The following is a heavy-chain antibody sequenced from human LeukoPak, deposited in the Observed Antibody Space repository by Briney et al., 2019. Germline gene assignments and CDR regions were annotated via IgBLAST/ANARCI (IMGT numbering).Heavy chain of an antibody. Sequence: SETLSLTCAVYGGSFSGYYWSWIRQPPGKGLEWIGEINHSGSTNYNPSLKSRVTISVDTSKNQFSLKLSSVTAADTAVYYCARITMVRGVSGDYWGQGTLVTVSS. V-gene: IGHV4-34*01. J-gene: IGHJ4*02. D-gene: IGHD3-10*01. CDR3: ARITMVRGVSGDY. CDR2: INHSGST. CDR1: GGSFSGYY.